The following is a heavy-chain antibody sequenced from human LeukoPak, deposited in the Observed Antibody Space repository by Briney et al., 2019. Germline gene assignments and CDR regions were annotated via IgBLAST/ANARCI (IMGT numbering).Heavy chain of an antibody. Sequence: GESLKISCKSSGCIFSNWWIGWVRQMPGKGLEWMGIIYPGDSDTTYSPSFQGQVTISADKSITTAYLQWGSLKASDTAMYYCVRFSDYWGQGTLVTVSS. CDR3: VRFSDY. V-gene: IGHV5-51*01. J-gene: IGHJ4*02. CDR1: GCIFSNWW. CDR2: IYPGDSDT.